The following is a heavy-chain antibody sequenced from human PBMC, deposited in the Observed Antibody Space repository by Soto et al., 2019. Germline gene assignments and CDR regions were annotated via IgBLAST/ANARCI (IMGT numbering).Heavy chain of an antibody. CDR3: ARKRGYSGYDSLGLGYCDY. CDR1: GYIFTDYW. CDR2: IYPGDSDT. V-gene: IGHV5-51*01. J-gene: IGHJ4*02. D-gene: IGHD5-12*01. Sequence: GESLKISCKGSGYIFTDYWIGWVRQMPGKGLEWMGSIYPGDSDTRYSPSFQGQVTISADKSINTAYLQWSSLKASDTAMYYCARKRGYSGYDSLGLGYCDYWGQGTLVTVSS.